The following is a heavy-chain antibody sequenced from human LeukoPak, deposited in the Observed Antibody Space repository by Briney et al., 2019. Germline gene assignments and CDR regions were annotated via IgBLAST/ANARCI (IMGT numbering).Heavy chain of an antibody. J-gene: IGHJ3*02. V-gene: IGHV3-21*01. CDR3: AREIYGSGSYYTDAFDI. D-gene: IGHD3-10*01. CDR1: GFTFSSYS. Sequence: GGSLRLSCAASGFTFSSYSMNRVRQAPGKGLEWVSSISSSSSYIYYADSVKGRFTISRDNAKNSLYLQMNSLRAEDTAVYYCAREIYGSGSYYTDAFDIWGQGTMVTVSS. CDR2: ISSSSSYI.